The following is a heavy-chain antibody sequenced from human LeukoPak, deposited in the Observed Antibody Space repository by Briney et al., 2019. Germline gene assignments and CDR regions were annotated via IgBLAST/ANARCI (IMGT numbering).Heavy chain of an antibody. Sequence: GGSLRLSCTASGFTFGDYALSWFRQAPGKGLEWIGFIRSTTYGGTTEYAASVRGRFTISRDDSKSTGYLQMNGLKTEDTAVYYCSRDSPDILTGFSDYWGQGILVTVSS. V-gene: IGHV3-49*03. CDR2: IRSTTYGGTT. CDR3: SRDSPDILTGFSDY. D-gene: IGHD3-9*01. CDR1: GFTFGDYA. J-gene: IGHJ4*02.